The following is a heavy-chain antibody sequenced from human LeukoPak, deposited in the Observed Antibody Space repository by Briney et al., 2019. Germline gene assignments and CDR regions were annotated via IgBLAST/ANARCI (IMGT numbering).Heavy chain of an antibody. CDR2: ITGSGDRT. V-gene: IGHV3-23*01. CDR3: AKVLIRSPGLDTFDI. J-gene: IGHJ3*02. Sequence: GGSLRLSCAASGFAFSNHVMSWVRQAPGKGLEWVSEITGSGDRTNYADSLKGRFTISRDNSKSTLYLQMNSLRAEDTAVYYCAKVLIRSPGLDTFDIWGQGTTVTVSS. CDR1: GFAFSNHV. D-gene: IGHD3-10*01.